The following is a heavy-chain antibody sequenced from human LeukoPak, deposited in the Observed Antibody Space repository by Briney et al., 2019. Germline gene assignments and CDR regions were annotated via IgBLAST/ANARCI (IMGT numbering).Heavy chain of an antibody. CDR3: ARAGDIVVVPAAPFDY. V-gene: IGHV3-21*01. D-gene: IGHD2-2*01. CDR1: GFTFSSYS. Sequence: GGSLRLSCAASGFTFSSYSMNWVRQAPGKGLEWVSSISSSSSYIYYADSVKGRFTISRDNAKNSLYLQMNSLRADDTAVYYCARAGDIVVVPAAPFDYWGQGTLVTVSS. CDR2: ISSSSSYI. J-gene: IGHJ4*02.